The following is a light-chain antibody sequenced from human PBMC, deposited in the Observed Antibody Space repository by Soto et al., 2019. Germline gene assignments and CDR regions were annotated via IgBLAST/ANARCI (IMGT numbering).Light chain of an antibody. J-gene: IGLJ2*01. CDR3: SAYTTSSSVL. Sequence: QSALTQPASVSGSPGQSITISCTGTNSDVGYYKYVSWYQQHPGEAPKLMLFEVSDRPSGVSTRFSGSGSGNTASLTISGLQAEDEADYYCSAYTTSSSVLFGGGTKLTVL. V-gene: IGLV2-14*01. CDR1: NSDVGYYKY. CDR2: EVS.